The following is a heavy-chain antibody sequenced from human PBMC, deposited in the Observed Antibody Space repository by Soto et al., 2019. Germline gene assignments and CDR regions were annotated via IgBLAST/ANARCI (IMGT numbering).Heavy chain of an antibody. CDR3: ARDISHYYFDY. V-gene: IGHV4-59*01. Sequence: PSETLSLTCTVSGGSISSYYWSWIRQPPGKGLEWIGYIYYSGSTNYNPSLKSRVTISVDTSKNQFSLKLSSVTAADTAVYYCARDISHYYFDYWGQGIPVTGSS. CDR2: IYYSGST. J-gene: IGHJ4*02. CDR1: GGSISSYY. D-gene: IGHD2-21*01.